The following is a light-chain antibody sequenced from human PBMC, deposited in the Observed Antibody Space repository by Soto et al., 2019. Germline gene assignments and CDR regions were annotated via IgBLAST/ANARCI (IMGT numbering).Light chain of an antibody. J-gene: IGLJ1*01. Sequence: QSVLTQPASVSGSPRQSITISCTGTSTDIGRYNYVSWYQQHPGKAPKLMIYDVSNRPSGVSNRFSGSKSGNTASLTISGLQAEDEADYYCSSYTSSSTYVFGTGTKVTVL. CDR2: DVS. CDR3: SSYTSSSTYV. V-gene: IGLV2-14*03. CDR1: STDIGRYNY.